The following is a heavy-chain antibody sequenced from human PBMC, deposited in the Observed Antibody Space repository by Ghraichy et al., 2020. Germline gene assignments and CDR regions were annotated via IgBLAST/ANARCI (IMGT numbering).Heavy chain of an antibody. Sequence: GGSLRLSCAASGFTFSSYWMSWVRQAPGKGLEWVANIKQDGSEKYYVDSVKGRFTISRDNAKNSLYLQMNSLRAEDTAVYYCARAEWFGEDYYGMDVWGQGTTVTVSS. V-gene: IGHV3-7*03. CDR3: ARAEWFGEDYYGMDV. CDR1: GFTFSSYW. CDR2: IKQDGSEK. J-gene: IGHJ6*02. D-gene: IGHD3-10*01.